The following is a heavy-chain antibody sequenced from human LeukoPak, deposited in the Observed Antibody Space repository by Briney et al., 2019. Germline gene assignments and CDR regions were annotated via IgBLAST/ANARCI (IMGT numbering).Heavy chain of an antibody. V-gene: IGHV4-61*02. D-gene: IGHD6-19*01. J-gene: IGHJ4*02. CDR1: GGSISSGSYY. CDR3: ASTGYSSGWYYY. Sequence: PSETLSLTCTVSGGSISSGSYYWSWIRQPAGKGLEWIGRIYTSGSTNYNPSLKSRVTISVDTSKNQFSLKLSSVTAADTAVYYCASTGYSSGWYYYWGQGTLVTVSS. CDR2: IYTSGST.